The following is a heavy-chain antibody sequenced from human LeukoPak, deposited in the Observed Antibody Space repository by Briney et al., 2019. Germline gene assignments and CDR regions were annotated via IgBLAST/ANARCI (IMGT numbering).Heavy chain of an antibody. Sequence: SQTLSLTCAISVDSLSSNSTAWNWIRPSPSRGLECLGRTYYRSQWYNDYAVSVKSRITINPDTSQNQSSLQLSSVTPEVTAVYYCTRGYGPYCSSTSCPLGNAFDICGQGTMVTASP. J-gene: IGHJ3*02. CDR2: TYYRSQWYN. CDR3: TRGYGPYCSSTSCPLGNAFDI. V-gene: IGHV6-1*01. D-gene: IGHD2-2*01. CDR1: VDSLSSNSTA.